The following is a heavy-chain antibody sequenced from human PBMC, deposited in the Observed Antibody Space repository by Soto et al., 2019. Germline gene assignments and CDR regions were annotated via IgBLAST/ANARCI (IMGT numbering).Heavy chain of an antibody. D-gene: IGHD6-13*01. V-gene: IGHV3-23*01. CDR1: GFTFSSYA. J-gene: IGHJ4*02. Sequence: GGSLRLSCAAFGFTFSSYAMSWVRQAPGKGLEWVSAISGSGGSTYYADSVKGRFTISRDNSKNTLYLQMHSLRAEDTAVYYCAKVLRAAAGSLDYWGQGTLVTVPS. CDR3: AKVLRAAAGSLDY. CDR2: ISGSGGST.